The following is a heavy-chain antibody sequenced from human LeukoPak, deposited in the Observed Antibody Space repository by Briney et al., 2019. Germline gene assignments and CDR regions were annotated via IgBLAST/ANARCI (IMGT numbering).Heavy chain of an antibody. Sequence: GGSLRLSCAASGFTFSTFAMIWVRQPPGKGLEWVSSIFPSGGEIHYADSVRGRFTISRDDSKNTLSLQMNSLRVEDTALYYCAQDIAWGAFEHWGQGTLVTVSS. J-gene: IGHJ4*02. D-gene: IGHD7-27*01. CDR3: AQDIAWGAFEH. CDR1: GFTFSTFA. V-gene: IGHV3-23*01. CDR2: IFPSGGEI.